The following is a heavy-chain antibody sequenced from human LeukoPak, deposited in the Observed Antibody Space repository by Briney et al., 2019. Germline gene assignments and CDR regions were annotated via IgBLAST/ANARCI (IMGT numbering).Heavy chain of an antibody. CDR1: GYSFANYW. J-gene: IGHJ4*02. CDR3: ARTFYDFGGKGSTFRFDY. D-gene: IGHD4-23*01. Sequence: GESLKISCKGSGYSFANYWIGWVRQMPGKGLEWMGVVYPGDSDIRYNPSLQGQVTISADKSISTAYLQWSSLKASDTAMYYCARTFYDFGGKGSTFRFDYWGQGSLITVSS. CDR2: VYPGDSDI. V-gene: IGHV5-51*01.